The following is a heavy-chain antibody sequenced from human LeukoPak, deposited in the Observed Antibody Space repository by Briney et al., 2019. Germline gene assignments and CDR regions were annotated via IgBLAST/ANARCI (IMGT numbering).Heavy chain of an antibody. Sequence: ASVKVSCKVSGYTLTELSMHWVRQAPGKGLEWMGGFDPEDGETIYAQKFQGRVTMTEDTSTDTAYMELSSLRSEDTAVYYCATAYTTVVRGNFDYWGQGTLVTVSS. CDR2: FDPEDGET. V-gene: IGHV1-24*01. D-gene: IGHD4-23*01. CDR1: GYTLTELS. J-gene: IGHJ4*02. CDR3: ATAYTTVVRGNFDY.